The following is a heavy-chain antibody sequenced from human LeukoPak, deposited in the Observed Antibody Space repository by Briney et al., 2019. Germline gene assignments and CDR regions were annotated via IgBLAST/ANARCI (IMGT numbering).Heavy chain of an antibody. J-gene: IGHJ5*01. CDR1: GFTFSSYA. CDR3: ARDNGGWFDS. V-gene: IGHV3-30*09. D-gene: IGHD3-10*01. CDR2: ISYDGSNK. Sequence: PGGSLRLSCAASGFTFSSYAMHWVRQAPGKGLEWVAVISYDGSNKYYADSVKGRFAISRDDAKSTLYLQMDSLSGDDTAVYYCARDNGGWFDSWGRGTLVTVSS.